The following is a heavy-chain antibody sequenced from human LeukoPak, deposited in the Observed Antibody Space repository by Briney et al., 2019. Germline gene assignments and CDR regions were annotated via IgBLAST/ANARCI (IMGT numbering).Heavy chain of an antibody. J-gene: IGHJ4*02. V-gene: IGHV4-59*12. Sequence: SETLSLTCTVSGGSISSYYWSWIRQPPGKGLEWIGYIYYSGSTNYNPSLKSRVTISADTSKNQFSLKLSSVTAADTAVYYCASSSSGYYVALGIWGYWGQGTLVTVSS. D-gene: IGHD3-22*01. CDR2: IYYSGST. CDR3: ASSSSGYYVALGIWGY. CDR1: GGSISSYY.